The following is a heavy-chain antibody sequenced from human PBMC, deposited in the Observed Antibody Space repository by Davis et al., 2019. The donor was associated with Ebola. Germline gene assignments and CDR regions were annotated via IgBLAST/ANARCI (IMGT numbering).Heavy chain of an antibody. J-gene: IGHJ4*02. CDR2: MNPNSGNT. CDR3: ARVGDSSGWGY. V-gene: IGHV1-8*02. D-gene: IGHD6-19*01. Sequence: AASVKVSCKASGYTFSSYDINWARQATGQGLEWMGWMNPNSGNTGYAQKFQGRVTMTSNTSISTAYMELSSLRSEDTAVYYCARVGDSSGWGYWGQGTLVTVSS. CDR1: GYTFSSYD.